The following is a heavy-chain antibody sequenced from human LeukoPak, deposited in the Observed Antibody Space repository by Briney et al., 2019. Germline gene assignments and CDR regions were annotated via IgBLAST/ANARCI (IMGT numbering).Heavy chain of an antibody. J-gene: IGHJ4*02. CDR3: ARTRRKGSYYAGYYFDY. Sequence: ASVKVSCKASGYTFTSYGISWVRQAPGQGLEWMGWISAYNGNTNYAQKLQGRVTMTTDTSTSTAYMELRSLRSDDTAVYYCARTRRKGSYYAGYYFDYWGQGTLVTVSS. CDR1: GYTFTSYG. CDR2: ISAYNGNT. V-gene: IGHV1-18*01. D-gene: IGHD1-26*01.